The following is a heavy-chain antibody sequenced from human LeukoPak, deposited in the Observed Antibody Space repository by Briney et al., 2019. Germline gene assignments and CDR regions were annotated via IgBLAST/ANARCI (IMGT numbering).Heavy chain of an antibody. V-gene: IGHV3-23*01. D-gene: IGHD2/OR15-2a*01. CDR1: GFTFNMYG. CDR3: AKGHNNYYFTIDY. Sequence: GGSLRLSCAASGFTFNMYGMGWVRRAPGKWPEWVAAIADSGGNTYYADSVKGRFTISRDNSRNTLSLQMNSLRAEDTAVYYCAKGHNNYYFTIDYWGQGTLVTVSS. J-gene: IGHJ4*02. CDR2: IADSGGNT.